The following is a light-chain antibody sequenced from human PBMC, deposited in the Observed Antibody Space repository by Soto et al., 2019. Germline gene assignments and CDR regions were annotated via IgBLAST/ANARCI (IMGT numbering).Light chain of an antibody. J-gene: IGLJ2*01. V-gene: IGLV1-40*01. CDR2: GNT. CDR1: NSNIGAGYD. Sequence: QSVLTQPPSMSGAPGQRVTISCTGSNSNIGAGYDVHWYQQLPGTAPKLLLYGNTNRPSGVPDRFSGSKSGTSASLAITGLQADDEADYYCQSYDSSLSGSVFGGGTMVTVL. CDR3: QSYDSSLSGSV.